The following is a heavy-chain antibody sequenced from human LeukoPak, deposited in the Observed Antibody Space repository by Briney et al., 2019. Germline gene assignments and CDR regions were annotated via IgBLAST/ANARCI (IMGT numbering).Heavy chain of an antibody. CDR2: IDYSGGSS. V-gene: IGHV3-23*01. CDR3: ARYDLFIRPQDY. J-gene: IGHJ4*02. Sequence: PGGSLRLSCTVSGFTLSSYEMSWIRQAPGRGLEWVSSIDYSGGSSYYADSVKGRFTVSRDDSKNTLYLQMNSLRAEDTAVYFCARYDLFIRPQDYWGQGTLVTVSS. CDR1: GFTLSSYE. D-gene: IGHD3-9*01.